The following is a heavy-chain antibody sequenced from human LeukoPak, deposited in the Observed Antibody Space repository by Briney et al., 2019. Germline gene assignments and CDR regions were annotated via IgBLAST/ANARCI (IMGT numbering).Heavy chain of an antibody. Sequence: ASVTVSCKASGYTFTSYDINWVRQATGQGLEWMGWMNPNSGNTGYAQKFQGRVTMTRNTSISTAYMKLSSLRSEDTAVYYCARGQYYGSGSYHNWFDPWGQGTLVTVSS. J-gene: IGHJ5*02. CDR1: GYTFTSYD. CDR3: ARGQYYGSGSYHNWFDP. V-gene: IGHV1-8*01. CDR2: MNPNSGNT. D-gene: IGHD3-10*01.